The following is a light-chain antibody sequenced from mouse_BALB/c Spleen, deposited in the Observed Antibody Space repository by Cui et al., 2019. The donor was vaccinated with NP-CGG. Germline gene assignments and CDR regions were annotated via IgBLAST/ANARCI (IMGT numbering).Light chain of an antibody. CDR1: TGAVTPSNY. Sequence: QAFLTQVYALTTSPGETVTLTCRSSTGAVTPSNYANWVQEKPDHLFTGLIGGTINRAPGVPARFSGSLIGDKAALTITGAQTEDEAIYFCALWYSNHWVFGGGTKLTVL. CDR2: GTI. V-gene: IGLV1*01. CDR3: ALWYSNHWV. J-gene: IGLJ1*01.